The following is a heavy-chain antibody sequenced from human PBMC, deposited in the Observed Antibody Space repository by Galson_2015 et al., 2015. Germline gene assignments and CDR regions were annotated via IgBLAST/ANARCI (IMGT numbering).Heavy chain of an antibody. CDR1: GYTFTRYA. D-gene: IGHD6-19*01. CDR3: ARDKYSSGWFDAFDI. J-gene: IGHJ3*02. CDR2: INAGNGNT. Sequence: SVKVSGKASGYTFTRYAMHWARQAAGQRLEWMGWINAGNGNTKYSQKFQGKVTITRDTSASTVYMELSSLRAEDTAVYYCARDKYSSGWFDAFDIWGQGTMVTVSS. V-gene: IGHV1-3*01.